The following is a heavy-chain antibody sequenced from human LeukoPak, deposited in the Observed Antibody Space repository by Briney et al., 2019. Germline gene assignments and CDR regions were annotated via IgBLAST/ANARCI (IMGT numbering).Heavy chain of an antibody. D-gene: IGHD3-16*01. CDR2: IKQDGSEK. CDR3: ERDGGTDWYDP. J-gene: IGHJ5*02. CDR1: GFTISGYW. V-gene: IGHV3-7*01. Sequence: GGSLRLSCAASGFTISGYWMTGVRQAPGKGLEWVADIKQDGSEKTYVDSVKGRLTISRDNAKNSIYLQMNSLRVEDTAIYYCERDGGTDWYDPWGQGTLVSVSS.